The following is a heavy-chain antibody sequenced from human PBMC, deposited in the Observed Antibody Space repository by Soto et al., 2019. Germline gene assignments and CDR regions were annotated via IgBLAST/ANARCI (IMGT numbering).Heavy chain of an antibody. Sequence: GGSLRLSCAASGFTSSSYSMNWVRQAPGKGLEWVSSISSSSSYIYYADSVKGRFTISRDNAKNSLYLQMNSLRAEDTAVYYCARERNTMGRAEFDYWGQGTLVTVSS. CDR2: ISSSSSYI. J-gene: IGHJ4*02. CDR1: GFTSSSYS. D-gene: IGHD3-10*01. CDR3: ARERNTMGRAEFDY. V-gene: IGHV3-21*01.